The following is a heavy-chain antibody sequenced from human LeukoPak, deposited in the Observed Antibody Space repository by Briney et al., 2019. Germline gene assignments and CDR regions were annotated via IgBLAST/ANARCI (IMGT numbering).Heavy chain of an antibody. V-gene: IGHV3-9*01. CDR3: AKDRRAVSSGGAFDI. CDR1: GFTVSSNY. D-gene: IGHD2-15*01. CDR2: ISWNSGSI. J-gene: IGHJ3*02. Sequence: GGSLRLSCAASGFTVSSNYMSWVRQAPGKGLEWVSGISWNSGSIAYADSVKGRFTISRDNAKNSLYLQMNSLRVEDTALYYCAKDRRAVSSGGAFDIWGQGTMVTVSS.